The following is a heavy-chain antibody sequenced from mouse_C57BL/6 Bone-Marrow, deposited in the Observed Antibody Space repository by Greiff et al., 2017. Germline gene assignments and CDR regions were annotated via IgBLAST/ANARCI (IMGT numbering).Heavy chain of an antibody. J-gene: IGHJ4*01. Sequence: EVKLMESGGGLVKPGGSLKLSCAASGFTFSSYTMSWVRQTPEKRLEWVATISGGGGNTYYPDSVKGRITISRDNAKNTLYLQMSSLRSEDTALYYCARHEYYYGSSYAMDYWGQGTSVTVSS. D-gene: IGHD1-1*01. V-gene: IGHV5-9*01. CDR2: ISGGGGNT. CDR1: GFTFSSYT. CDR3: ARHEYYYGSSYAMDY.